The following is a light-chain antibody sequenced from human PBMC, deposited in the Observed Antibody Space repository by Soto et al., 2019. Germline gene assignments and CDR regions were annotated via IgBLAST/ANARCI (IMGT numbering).Light chain of an antibody. CDR1: QSDSSSY. J-gene: IGKJ5*01. CDR2: GAS. V-gene: IGKV3-20*01. Sequence: EIVLTQSPGTLSLSPGERATLSWWSSQSDSSSYLAWYQQKPAQAPRLLIYGASSRATGIPDRFSGGGSGTDFTLTISRLEPEDFAVYYCQHYNSSPPITFGQGTRLEI. CDR3: QHYNSSPPIT.